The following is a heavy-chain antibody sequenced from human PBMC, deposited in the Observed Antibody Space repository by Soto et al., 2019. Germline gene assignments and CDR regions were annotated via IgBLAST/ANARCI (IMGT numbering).Heavy chain of an antibody. J-gene: IGHJ1*01. CDR3: VSAVIY. D-gene: IGHD2-21*01. CDR2: IKSNIDGGTV. V-gene: IGHV3-15*05. Sequence: LRLSCAASGFTFNSAWMNWVRQAPGKGLEWVGRIKSNIDGGTVDYAASVKGRFTISRDDSKSTLYLQMNSLTIEDTAVYYCVSAVIYWGQGTLVTVSS. CDR1: GFTFNSAW.